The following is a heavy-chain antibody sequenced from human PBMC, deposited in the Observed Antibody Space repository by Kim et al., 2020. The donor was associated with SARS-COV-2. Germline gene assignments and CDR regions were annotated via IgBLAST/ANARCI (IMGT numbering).Heavy chain of an antibody. CDR2: IWYNGSNK. CDR1: GFTFSSYG. J-gene: IGHJ4*02. CDR3: AKALGYGSDWQRIDY. V-gene: IGHV3-33*06. Sequence: GGSLRLSCAASGFTFSSYGMHWVRQAPGKGLEWLAVIWYNGSNKYYVDSVKGRFTISRDNSKNTLYLQMNSLRAEDTAVYYCAKALGYGSDWQRIDYLGQGSLVTVPS. D-gene: IGHD2-15*01.